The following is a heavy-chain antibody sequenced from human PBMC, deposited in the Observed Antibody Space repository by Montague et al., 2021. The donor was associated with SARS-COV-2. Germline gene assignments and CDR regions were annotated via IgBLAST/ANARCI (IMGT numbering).Heavy chain of an antibody. CDR1: GGSISSSSYY. D-gene: IGHD6-13*01. CDR2: IYYSGST. V-gene: IGHV4-39*07. J-gene: IGHJ6*02. CDR3: ARVGRQQLVRLSGMDV. Sequence: SETLSLTCTVSGGSISSSSYYWGWIRQPPGKGLEWIGSIYYSGSTYYNPPLKSRVTISVDTSKNQFSLKLSSVTAAGTAVYYCARVGRQQLVRLSGMDVWGQGTTVTVSS.